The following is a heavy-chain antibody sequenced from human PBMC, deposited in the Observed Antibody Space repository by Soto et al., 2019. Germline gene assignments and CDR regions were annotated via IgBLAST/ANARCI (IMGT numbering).Heavy chain of an antibody. CDR3: ARDSSVFDY. Sequence: SETLSLTCTVSGDSMISYYWSWIRQPPGRGLEWIGFIYYAGSTKYNPSLNSRVTISRDNAKNSLYLQMNSLRAEDTAVYYCARDSSVFDYWGQGTLVTVSS. CDR2: IYYAGST. CDR1: GDSMISYY. V-gene: IGHV4-59*12. J-gene: IGHJ4*02.